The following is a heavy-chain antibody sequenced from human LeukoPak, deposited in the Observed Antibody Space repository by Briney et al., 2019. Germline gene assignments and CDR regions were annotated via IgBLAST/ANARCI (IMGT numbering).Heavy chain of an antibody. CDR2: INNNDGST. CDR1: GSTFSSYA. Sequence: GGSLRLSCAASGSTFSSYAMSWVRQAPGKGLEWVSGINNNDGSTSYADSVKGRFTISSDNSKNTLYLQMNSLRAEDTAVYYCATSRSGLYYVFDYWGRGTLVTVSS. CDR3: ATSRSGLYYVFDY. D-gene: IGHD3-3*01. V-gene: IGHV3-23*01. J-gene: IGHJ4*02.